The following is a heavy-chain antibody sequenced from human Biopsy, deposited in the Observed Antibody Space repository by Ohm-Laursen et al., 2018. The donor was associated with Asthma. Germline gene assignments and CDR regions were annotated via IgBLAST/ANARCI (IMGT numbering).Heavy chain of an antibody. CDR3: ARCQVGYSSGWSLLLKKIYYSGMDV. CDR2: IMTVFGTT. V-gene: IGHV1-69*13. Sequence: SVKVSCKASGGSFSNFAFSWVRQAPGQGLEWLGGIMTVFGTTNYAQKFQGRVTITADESTSTAYMEVTSLRSEDTTIYYCARCQVGYSSGWSLLLKKIYYSGMDVWGQGTAVTVSS. J-gene: IGHJ6*02. D-gene: IGHD6-19*01. CDR1: GGSFSNFA.